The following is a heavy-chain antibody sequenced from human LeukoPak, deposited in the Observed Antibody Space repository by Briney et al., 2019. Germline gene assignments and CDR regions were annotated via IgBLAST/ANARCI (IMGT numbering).Heavy chain of an antibody. CDR1: GYMFTELP. Sequence: GASVKVSCKVSGYMFTELPIHWVRQTPAIGLEWMGGFDPADGEPVNAKTFKDRLTMTEDTSTETAYMELRDLGSEDTAVYYCTAGPDCSRTSCLFEFWGQGTLVTASS. V-gene: IGHV1-24*01. CDR2: FDPADGEP. J-gene: IGHJ4*02. CDR3: TAGPDCSRTSCLFEF. D-gene: IGHD2-2*01.